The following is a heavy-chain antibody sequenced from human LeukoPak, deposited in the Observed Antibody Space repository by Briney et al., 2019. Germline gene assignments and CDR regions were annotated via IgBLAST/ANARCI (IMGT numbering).Heavy chain of an antibody. Sequence: GESLRLSCAASGFTFSDYSMNWVRQAPGKGLEWVSSISSSGSTIYYADSVKGRFTISRDNAKNSLYLQMNSLRAEDTAVYYCARAQGYCSGGSCGYYFDYWGQGTLVTVSS. V-gene: IGHV3-48*04. D-gene: IGHD2-15*01. CDR1: GFTFSDYS. CDR3: ARAQGYCSGGSCGYYFDY. CDR2: ISSSGSTI. J-gene: IGHJ4*02.